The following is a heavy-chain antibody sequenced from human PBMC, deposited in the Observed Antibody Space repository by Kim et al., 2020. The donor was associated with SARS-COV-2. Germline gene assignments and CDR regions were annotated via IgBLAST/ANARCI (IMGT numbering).Heavy chain of an antibody. J-gene: IGHJ4*02. CDR3: ASNPGYSSGWYGNY. Sequence: AQKFQGRVTITADKSTSTAYMELSSLRSEDTAVYYCASNPGYSSGWYGNYWGQGTLVTVSS. V-gene: IGHV1-69*02. D-gene: IGHD6-19*01.